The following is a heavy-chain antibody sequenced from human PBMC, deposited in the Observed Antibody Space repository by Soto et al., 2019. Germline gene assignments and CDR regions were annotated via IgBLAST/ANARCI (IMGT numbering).Heavy chain of an antibody. J-gene: IGHJ4*02. CDR2: IYWDDDK. D-gene: IGHD2-15*01. CDR3: AHINRYCSGGRCSPYFFDF. CDR1: GFSLSTSGVG. Sequence: QITLKESGPTLVKPTQTLTLTCTFSGFSLSTSGVGVGWIRQPPGKALEWLALIYWDDDKRYSPSLKSRLTITMDPSKNQVVLTMTNMDPVDTATYYCAHINRYCSGGRCSPYFFDFWGQGTLVTVSS. V-gene: IGHV2-5*02.